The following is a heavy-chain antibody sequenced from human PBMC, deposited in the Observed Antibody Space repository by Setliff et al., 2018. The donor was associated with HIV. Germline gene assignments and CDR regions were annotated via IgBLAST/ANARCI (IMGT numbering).Heavy chain of an antibody. CDR2: LNTDGSST. CDR3: VRAAAGLDI. CDR1: GFTFSSYW. V-gene: IGHV3-74*03. J-gene: IGHJ4*02. Sequence: GGSLRLSCAASGFTFSSYWMHWVRQAPGKGLVWVSRLNTDGSSTKYADSVKGRFTISRDNAKNTLYLQMDSLRGEDTAVYYCVRAAAGLDIWSQGIRVTVSS.